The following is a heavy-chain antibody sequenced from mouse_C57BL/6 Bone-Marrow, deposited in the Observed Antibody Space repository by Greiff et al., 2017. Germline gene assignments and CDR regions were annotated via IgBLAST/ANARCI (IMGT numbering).Heavy chain of an antibody. CDR3: ARGGLFY. J-gene: IGHJ2*01. CDR1: GYTFTSYW. CDR2: IHPNSGST. Sequence: VQVVESGAELVKPGASVKLSCKASGYTFTSYWMHWVKQRPGQGLEWIGMIHPNSGSTNYNEKFKSKATLTVDKSSSTAYMQLSSLTSEDSAVYYCARGGLFYWGQGTTLTVSS. V-gene: IGHV1-64*01.